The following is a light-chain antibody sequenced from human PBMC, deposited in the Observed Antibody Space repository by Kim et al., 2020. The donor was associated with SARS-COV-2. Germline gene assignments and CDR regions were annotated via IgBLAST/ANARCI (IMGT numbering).Light chain of an antibody. CDR3: QQCASTPT. V-gene: IGKV1-39*01. Sequence: LSASVGDRVIITCRASQSIGNCLNWYQQKPGKAPKLLIYGASSLQSGVPSGFSGSGSGTEFTLTISSLQPEDIATYYCQQCASTPTFGQGTKLEI. CDR1: QSIGNC. CDR2: GAS. J-gene: IGKJ1*01.